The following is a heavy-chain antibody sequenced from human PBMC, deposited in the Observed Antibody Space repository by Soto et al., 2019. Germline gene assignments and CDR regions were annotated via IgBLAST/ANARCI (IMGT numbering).Heavy chain of an antibody. D-gene: IGHD3-10*01. J-gene: IGHJ6*02. Sequence: EVQLVESGGGLVQPGGSLRLSCAASGFTFSSYAMHWVRQAPGKGLEYFSAISTNGGSTYYANSVKGRFTISRDNSKNTLYLQMGSLSVEDLAVYYCARAGFWYGSGIYGYGIDVWGQGTTVAVSS. V-gene: IGHV3-64*01. CDR2: ISTNGGST. CDR1: GFTFSSYA. CDR3: ARAGFWYGSGIYGYGIDV.